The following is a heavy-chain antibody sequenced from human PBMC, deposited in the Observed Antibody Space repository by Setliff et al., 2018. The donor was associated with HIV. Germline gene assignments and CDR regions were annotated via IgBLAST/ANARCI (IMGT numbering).Heavy chain of an antibody. D-gene: IGHD6-19*01. J-gene: IGHJ3*01. V-gene: IGHV3-9*01. Sequence: HPGGSLRLSCAASGFTFDDYAMHWVRQAPGKGLEWVSGISWNSGSIGYADSVKGRFTISRDNAKNSLYLQMDSLRAEDTAIYYCAKDTHSSGWRGAFDLWGQGTVVTVSS. CDR1: GFTFDDYA. CDR3: AKDTHSSGWRGAFDL. CDR2: ISWNSGSI.